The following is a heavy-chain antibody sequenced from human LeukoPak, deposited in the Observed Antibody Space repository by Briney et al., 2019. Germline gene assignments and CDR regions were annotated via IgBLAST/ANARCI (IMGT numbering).Heavy chain of an antibody. V-gene: IGHV1-2*02. Sequence: ASVKVSCKASGYTFTGYYMHWVRQAPGQGLEWMGWINPNSGGTSYAQKFQGRVTMTRDTSISTAYMELSRLRSDDTAVYYCARVPLRSPITMVRGVTLDYWGQGTLVTVSS. CDR3: ARVPLRSPITMVRGVTLDY. J-gene: IGHJ4*02. CDR2: INPNSGGT. D-gene: IGHD3-10*01. CDR1: GYTFTGYY.